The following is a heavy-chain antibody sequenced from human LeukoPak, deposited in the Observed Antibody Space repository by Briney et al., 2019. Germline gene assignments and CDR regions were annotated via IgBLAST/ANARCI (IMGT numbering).Heavy chain of an antibody. CDR2: IYYSGST. CDR3: ARVGGYYDSSGYYYYDYYYYYMDV. V-gene: IGHV4-59*01. J-gene: IGHJ6*03. CDR1: GGSISSYY. D-gene: IGHD3-22*01. Sequence: SETLSLTCTVSGGSISSYYWSWIRQPPGKGLEWIGYIYYSGSTNYNPSLKSRVTISVDTSKNPFSLKLSSVTAADTAVYYCARVGGYYDSSGYYYYDYYYYYMDVWGKGTTVTVSS.